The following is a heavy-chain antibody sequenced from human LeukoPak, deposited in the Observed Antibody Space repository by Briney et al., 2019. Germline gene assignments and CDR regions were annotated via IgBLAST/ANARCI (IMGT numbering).Heavy chain of an antibody. Sequence: GGSLRLSCAASGFTFNSYAMSWVRQAPGKGLDWVSIIGTTGDSIYANSVKGRFTISRDSSKNTLYLQMNSLRAEDTATYYCAKSSYSSTWYAFDLWGQGTMVTVSS. CDR1: GFTFNSYA. CDR3: AKSSYSSTWYAFDL. V-gene: IGHV3-23*01. CDR2: IGTTGDSI. J-gene: IGHJ3*01. D-gene: IGHD6-13*01.